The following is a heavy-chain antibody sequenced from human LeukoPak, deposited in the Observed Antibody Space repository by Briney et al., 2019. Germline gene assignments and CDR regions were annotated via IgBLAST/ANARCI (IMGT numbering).Heavy chain of an antibody. D-gene: IGHD3-3*02. Sequence: PSETLSLTXTVSGGSISSSSYYWGWIRQPPGKGLEWIGSIYYSGSTYYNPSLKSRVTISVDTSKNQFSLKLSSVTAADTAVYYCARFDFIFSRRDYWGQGTLVTVSS. CDR3: ARFDFIFSRRDY. CDR1: GGSISSSSYY. CDR2: IYYSGST. V-gene: IGHV4-39*01. J-gene: IGHJ4*02.